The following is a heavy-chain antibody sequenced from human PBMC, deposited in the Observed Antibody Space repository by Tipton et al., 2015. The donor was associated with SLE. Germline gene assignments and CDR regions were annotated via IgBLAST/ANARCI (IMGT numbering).Heavy chain of an antibody. J-gene: IGHJ4*02. Sequence: TLSLTCTVSDYSISSGYYWGWIRQPPGKGLEWIGSIYHIGNTHYHPSLKSRLSMSVDTSKNQFSLKLSSVTAADTAVYYCARGGYSSSSPDYWGQGTLVTVSS. CDR1: DYSISSGYY. V-gene: IGHV4-38-2*02. CDR2: IYHIGNT. CDR3: ARGGYSSSSPDY. D-gene: IGHD6-13*01.